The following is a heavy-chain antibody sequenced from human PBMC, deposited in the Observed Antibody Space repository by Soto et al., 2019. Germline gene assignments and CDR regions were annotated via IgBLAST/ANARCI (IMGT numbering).Heavy chain of an antibody. CDR3: TKVLGYCSGGNCFTFDY. V-gene: IGHV3-15*01. D-gene: IGHD2-15*01. CDR1: GFPFSKAW. Sequence: EVQLVESGGGLVKPGGSLRLSCAASGFPFSKAWMSWVRQVPGKGLEWVGRIKSKADGGTTDYAAPVKGRFTISSDDSSNTLYLQMISLKTEDTAVYYCTKVLGYCSGGNCFTFDYWGQGAVVTVSS. J-gene: IGHJ4*02. CDR2: IKSKADGGTT.